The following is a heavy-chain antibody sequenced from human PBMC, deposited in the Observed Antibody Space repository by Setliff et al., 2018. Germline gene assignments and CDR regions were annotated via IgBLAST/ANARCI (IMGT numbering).Heavy chain of an antibody. Sequence: SETLSLTCTVSDVSISGYYWSWIRQPPGKGLEWIGYVYTSGNTNYHPSLKSRVTISGDTSKNQFSLKLTSVTAADTAVYYCARGVSGVSWTPRYWGRGTLVTVSS. D-gene: IGHD2-15*01. CDR1: DVSISGYY. CDR3: ARGVSGVSWTPRY. V-gene: IGHV4-4*08. J-gene: IGHJ4*02. CDR2: VYTSGNT.